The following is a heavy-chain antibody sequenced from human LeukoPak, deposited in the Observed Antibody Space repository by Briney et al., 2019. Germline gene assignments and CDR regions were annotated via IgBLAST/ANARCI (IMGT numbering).Heavy chain of an antibody. CDR3: ARGFGYFDWLYYYYMDV. D-gene: IGHD3-9*01. CDR1: GDSIINYY. CDR2: IYYTGST. V-gene: IGHV4-59*01. J-gene: IGHJ6*03. Sequence: SETLSLTCTVSGDSIINYYCSRIRQTPGNGLEWIGFIYYTGSTSYNPSLKSRVTMSVDRSKNLFSLNLSSVTAADTAVYYCARGFGYFDWLYYYYMDVWGKGTTVTVSS.